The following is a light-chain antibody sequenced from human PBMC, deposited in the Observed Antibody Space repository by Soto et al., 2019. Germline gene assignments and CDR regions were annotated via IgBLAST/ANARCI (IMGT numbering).Light chain of an antibody. Sequence: QSALTQPASVSGSPGQSVTISCTGTSSDVGGYKYVSWYQQHPGKVPKLMIYEVSNRPSGVSNRFSGSKSGNMASLTISGLQAEDEADYYCSSYTSSSTRVFGTGTKLIVL. CDR1: SSDVGGYKY. V-gene: IGLV2-14*01. J-gene: IGLJ1*01. CDR2: EVS. CDR3: SSYTSSSTRV.